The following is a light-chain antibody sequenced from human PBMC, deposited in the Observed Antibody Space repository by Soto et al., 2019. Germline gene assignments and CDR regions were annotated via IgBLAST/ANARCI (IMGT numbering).Light chain of an antibody. Sequence: DIQMTQSPSSLSASVGDRVTITCRASQSITTYLNWYRQKPGKAPKLLIYAASSLQSGVPSRFSGSGSGTEFTLTISSLQPEDFATYYCLQHNSYPQTFGQGTKVDIK. CDR3: LQHNSYPQT. V-gene: IGKV1-17*01. J-gene: IGKJ1*01. CDR1: QSITTY. CDR2: AAS.